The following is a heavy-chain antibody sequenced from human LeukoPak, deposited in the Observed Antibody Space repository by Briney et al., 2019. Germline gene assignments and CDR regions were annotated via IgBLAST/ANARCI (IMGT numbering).Heavy chain of an antibody. D-gene: IGHD3-22*01. CDR3: ARRSYDGSGYYYVDY. Sequence: SETLSLTCTVSGGSISSSGYYWGWIRQPPGKGLEWIGSISSGGSTHYIPSLKSRVAISVDTSKNQFSLKLSSVTAADTAVYYCARRSYDGSGYYYVDYWGQGTLVTVSS. V-gene: IGHV4-39*01. J-gene: IGHJ4*02. CDR1: GGSISSSGYY. CDR2: ISSGGST.